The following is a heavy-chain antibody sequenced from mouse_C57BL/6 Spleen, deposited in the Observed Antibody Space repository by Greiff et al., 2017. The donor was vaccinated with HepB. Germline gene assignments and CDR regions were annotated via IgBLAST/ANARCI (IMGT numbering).Heavy chain of an antibody. CDR3: ARCGNYVFAY. CDR1: GFTFSSYG. J-gene: IGHJ3*01. D-gene: IGHD2-1*01. CDR2: ISSGGSYT. Sequence: EVQGVESGGDLVKPGGSLKLSCAASGFTFSSYGMSWVRQTPDKRLEWVATISSGGSYTYYPDSVKGRLTISRDNAKNTLYLQMSSLKSEDTAMYYCARCGNYVFAYWGQGTLVTVSA. V-gene: IGHV5-6*01.